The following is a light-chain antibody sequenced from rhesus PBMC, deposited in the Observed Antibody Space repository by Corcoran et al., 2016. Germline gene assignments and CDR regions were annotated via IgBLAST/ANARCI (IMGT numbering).Light chain of an antibody. Sequence: DIQMTQSPSSLSASVGDRVTITCRASQGITNDLAWYQQKPGESPKFLIYEASSLQSGIPSRFSGIGSWTDFTLTLSSLQSVDFSTYYCPHYHSIPLTFGGGTKVEVK. CDR1: QGITND. J-gene: IGKJ4*01. V-gene: IGKV1S17*01. CDR2: EAS. CDR3: PHYHSIPLT.